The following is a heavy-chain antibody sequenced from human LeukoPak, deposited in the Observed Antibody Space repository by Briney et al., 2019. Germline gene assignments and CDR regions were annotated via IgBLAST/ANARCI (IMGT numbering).Heavy chain of an antibody. CDR1: GYTFTSYA. D-gene: IGHD3-22*01. J-gene: IGHJ3*02. V-gene: IGHV1-3*01. Sequence: ASVKVSCKASGYTFTSYAMHWVRQAPGQRLEWMGWINAGNGNTKYSQKFQGRVTITRDTSASTAYMELRSLRSDDTAVYYCARRSARSGYLGYGAFDIWGQGTMVTVSS. CDR3: ARRSARSGYLGYGAFDI. CDR2: INAGNGNT.